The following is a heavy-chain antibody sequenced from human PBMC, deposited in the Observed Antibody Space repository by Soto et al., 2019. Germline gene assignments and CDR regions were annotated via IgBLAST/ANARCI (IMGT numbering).Heavy chain of an antibody. CDR3: AKWDYGGNSYYYYGMDV. Sequence: PGGSLRLSCAASGFTFSSYAMSWVRQAPGKGLEWVSAISGSGGSTYYADSVKGRFTISRDNSKNTLYLQMNSLRAEDTVVYYCAKWDYGGNSYYYYGMDVWGQGTTVTVSS. CDR1: GFTFSSYA. J-gene: IGHJ6*02. D-gene: IGHD4-17*01. V-gene: IGHV3-23*01. CDR2: ISGSGGST.